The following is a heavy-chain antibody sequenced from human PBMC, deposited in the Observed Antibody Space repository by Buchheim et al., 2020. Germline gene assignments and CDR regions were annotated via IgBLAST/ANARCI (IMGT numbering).Heavy chain of an antibody. CDR3: ARDGYSRTFDY. J-gene: IGHJ4*02. Sequence: QVQLQQWGAGLVKPSETLSLTCAVYGGSFSGYFGRWMRQPPGKGLEWIGLISDSGSTTYNPSLKSRVTISEDTSKNNIYLKLSSVTAADTAVYYCARDGYSRTFDYWGQGTL. D-gene: IGHD4-11*01. CDR1: GGSFSGYF. V-gene: IGHV4-34*01. CDR2: ISDSGST.